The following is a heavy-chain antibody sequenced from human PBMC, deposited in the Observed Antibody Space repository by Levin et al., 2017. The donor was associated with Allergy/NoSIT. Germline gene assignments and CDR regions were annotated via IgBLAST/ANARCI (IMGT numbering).Heavy chain of an antibody. CDR3: ARDGGYDYIWGSYRNYDAFDI. V-gene: IGHV1-18*01. J-gene: IGHJ3*02. CDR2: ISAYNGNT. Sequence: GESLKISCKASGYTFTSYGISWVRQAPGQGLEWMGWISAYNGNTNYAQKLQGRVTMTTDTSTSTAYMELRSLRSDDTAVYYCARDGGYDYIWGSYRNYDAFDIWGQGTMVTVSS. D-gene: IGHD3-16*02. CDR1: GYTFTSYG.